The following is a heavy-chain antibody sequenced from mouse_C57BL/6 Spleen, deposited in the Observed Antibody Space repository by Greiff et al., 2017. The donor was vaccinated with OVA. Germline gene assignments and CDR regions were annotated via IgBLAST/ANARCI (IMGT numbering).Heavy chain of an antibody. CDR2: IDPSDSYT. V-gene: IGHV1-69*01. Sequence: QVQLQQPGAELVMPGASVKLSCKASGYTFTSYWMHWVKQRTGQGLEWIGEIDPSDSYTNYNQKFKGKSTLTVDKSSSTAYMQLSSLTSEDSAVYYCARRNHWYFDVWGTGTTVTVSS. CDR3: ARRNHWYFDV. CDR1: GYTFTSYW. J-gene: IGHJ1*03.